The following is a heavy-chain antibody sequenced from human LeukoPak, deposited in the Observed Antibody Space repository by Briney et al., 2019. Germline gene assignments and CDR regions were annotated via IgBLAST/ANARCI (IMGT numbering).Heavy chain of an antibody. V-gene: IGHV3-23*01. Sequence: PGGSLRLSCAASGLTFSSYAMSWVRQAPGKGLEWVSGLIYSGTTTYYADSVKGRFTISRDNSKNTLSLQMNSLRADDTAVYFCAKGGWGSAFDIWGQGTMVTVS. CDR3: AKGGWGSAFDI. D-gene: IGHD2-15*01. J-gene: IGHJ3*02. CDR1: GLTFSSYA. CDR2: LIYSGTTT.